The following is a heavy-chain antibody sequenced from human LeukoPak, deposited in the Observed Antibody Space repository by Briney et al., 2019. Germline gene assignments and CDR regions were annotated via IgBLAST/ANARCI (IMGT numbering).Heavy chain of an antibody. J-gene: IGHJ5*02. CDR3: ARGRSPYGSGSYDHWFDP. CDR2: INHSGST. Sequence: SETLSLTSAVYGGSFSGYYWSWIRQPPGKGLEWIGEINHSGSTNYNPSLKSRVTISVDTSKNQFSLKLSSVTAADTAVYYCARGRSPYGSGSYDHWFDPWGQGTLVTVSS. CDR1: GGSFSGYY. V-gene: IGHV4-34*01. D-gene: IGHD3-10*01.